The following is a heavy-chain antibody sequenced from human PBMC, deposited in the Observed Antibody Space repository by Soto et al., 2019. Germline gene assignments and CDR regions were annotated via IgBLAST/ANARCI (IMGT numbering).Heavy chain of an antibody. J-gene: IGHJ6*03. CDR2: IYYSGST. CDR3: ARSASSSWINHYYYYMDV. CDR1: GGSISSYY. D-gene: IGHD6-13*01. V-gene: IGHV4-59*08. Sequence: QVQLQESGPGLVKPSETLSLTCTVSGGSISSYYWSWIRQPPGKGLEWIGYIYYSGSTNYNPSLKSRVTISVDTSKNQFSLKLSSVTAADTAVYYCARSASSSWINHYYYYMDVWGKGTTVTVSS.